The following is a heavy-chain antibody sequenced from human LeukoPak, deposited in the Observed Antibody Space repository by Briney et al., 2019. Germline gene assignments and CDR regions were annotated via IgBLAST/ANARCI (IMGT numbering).Heavy chain of an antibody. Sequence: SQTLSLTCAISGDSVSSNSVTWNWIRQSPSGGLEWLGRTYYRSTWYNDYAVSVRGRITVNPDTSKDQFSLHLNSVTPEDTAVYYCARRLTQYDCFDPWGQGILVTVSS. CDR3: ARRLTQYDCFDP. J-gene: IGHJ5*02. V-gene: IGHV6-1*01. D-gene: IGHD2-2*01. CDR2: TYYRSTWYN. CDR1: GDSVSSNSVT.